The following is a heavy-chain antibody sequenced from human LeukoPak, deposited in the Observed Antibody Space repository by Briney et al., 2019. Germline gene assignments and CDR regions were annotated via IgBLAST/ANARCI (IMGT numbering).Heavy chain of an antibody. Sequence: GGSLRLSCAASGFTFSNYAMSWVRQAPEKGLEWVSTIGGSGFTTYYADSVKGRFTISRDNSKNTLYLQMNSLRAEDTAVYYCAKKAAPGQYYFDYWGQGTLVTVSS. J-gene: IGHJ4*02. CDR2: IGGSGFTT. CDR3: AKKAAPGQYYFDY. V-gene: IGHV3-23*01. CDR1: GFTFSNYA. D-gene: IGHD6-25*01.